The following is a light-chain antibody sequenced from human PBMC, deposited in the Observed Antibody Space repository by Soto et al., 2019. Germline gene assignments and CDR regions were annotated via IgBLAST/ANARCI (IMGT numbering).Light chain of an antibody. CDR3: QKYTDPPTT. J-gene: IGKJ5*01. Sequence: EIILTQSPDTLSLSPGERATLSCRASQTVSSNYLAWCQQRPGQAPRLLIYGASTRAAGIPDRFSGSGSGTDFTLNITRLETEDSEEYFCQKYTDPPTTFGQGTRLEIK. CDR1: QTVSSNY. CDR2: GAS. V-gene: IGKV3-20*01.